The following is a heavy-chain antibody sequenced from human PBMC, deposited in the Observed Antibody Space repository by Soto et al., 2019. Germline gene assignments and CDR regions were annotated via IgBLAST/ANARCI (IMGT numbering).Heavy chain of an antibody. J-gene: IGHJ4*02. V-gene: IGHV3-7*01. CDR2: INQDGSEK. CDR3: GRDGGVGTVDY. D-gene: IGHD1-1*01. Sequence: TGGSLRLSCAASGFTFSNYWMSWVRQAPGKGLEWVANINQDGSEKYYVDSVKGRITISRDNARNSLYLQMNGLGVEDTAVYYCGRDGGVGTVDYWGQGTLVTVSS. CDR1: GFTFSNYW.